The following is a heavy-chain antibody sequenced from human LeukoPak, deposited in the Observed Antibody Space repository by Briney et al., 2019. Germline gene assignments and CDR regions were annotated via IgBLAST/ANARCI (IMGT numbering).Heavy chain of an antibody. CDR1: GFTFSSYG. CDR3: TRDPFYSGRYSRFDS. D-gene: IGHD1-26*01. V-gene: IGHV3-30*03. J-gene: IGHJ4*02. Sequence: GGSLRLSCAASGFTFSSYGMHWVRQAPGKGLEWVAIISYDGSNKYYADSVKGRFTISRDNSKNTLYLQMNSLRAEDTAVYYCTRDPFYSGRYSRFDSWGQGTLVTVSS. CDR2: ISYDGSNK.